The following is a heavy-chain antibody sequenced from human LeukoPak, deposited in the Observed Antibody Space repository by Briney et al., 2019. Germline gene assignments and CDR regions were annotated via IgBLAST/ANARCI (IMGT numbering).Heavy chain of an antibody. CDR1: GYTFTGYY. CDR2: INPNSGGT. J-gene: IGHJ4*02. D-gene: IGHD5-12*01. Sequence: ASVKVSCKASGYTFTGYYMHWVRQAPGQGLEWMGWINPNSGGTNYAQKFQGWVTMTRDTSISTAYMELSRLRSDDTAVYYCARGRGYSGYDDIDYWGQGTLVTVSS. V-gene: IGHV1-2*04. CDR3: ARGRGYSGYDDIDY.